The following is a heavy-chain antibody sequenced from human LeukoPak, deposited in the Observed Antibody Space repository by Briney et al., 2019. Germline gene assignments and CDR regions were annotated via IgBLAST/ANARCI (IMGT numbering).Heavy chain of an antibody. J-gene: IGHJ3*02. Sequence: SETLSLTCSVTGGSFSTYNWSWIRQSAGKGLEWIGRISSSGSTNYNPSLKSRVTISVDTPKNQFSLKLSSVTAADTAVYFCARGPYSYDSSGAFDIWGQGTMVTVSS. D-gene: IGHD3-22*01. CDR1: GGSFSTYN. CDR3: ARGPYSYDSSGAFDI. V-gene: IGHV4-4*07. CDR2: ISSSGST.